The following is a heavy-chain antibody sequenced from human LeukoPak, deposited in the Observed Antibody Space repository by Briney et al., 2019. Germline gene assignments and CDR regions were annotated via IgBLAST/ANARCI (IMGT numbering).Heavy chain of an antibody. Sequence: ASVKVSCKASGYTFTSYGISWVRQAPGQGLEWMGWISAYNGNTNYAQKFRGRVTMTRNTSISTASMELSSLTSEDTAVYYCARGAPGSHCSGGSCPYFDYWGQGTMVSVSS. J-gene: IGHJ4*02. D-gene: IGHD2-15*01. V-gene: IGHV1-18*01. CDR2: ISAYNGNT. CDR3: ARGAPGSHCSGGSCPYFDY. CDR1: GYTFTSYG.